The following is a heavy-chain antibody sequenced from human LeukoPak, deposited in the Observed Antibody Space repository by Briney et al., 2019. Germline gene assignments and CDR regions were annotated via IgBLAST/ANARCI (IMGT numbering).Heavy chain of an antibody. Sequence: GGSLRLSCEPSIFVFSEYYMHWVRLAPGKGLEWLAAITNDGSRQFYADSVKGRFTVSRDNSKSLLFLQMESLRHDDTGIYYCAKGRRTGFVDYWGQGALVTVSS. V-gene: IGHV3-30*18. CDR3: AKGRRTGFVDY. CDR1: IFVFSEYY. CDR2: ITNDGSRQ. J-gene: IGHJ4*02. D-gene: IGHD1-1*01.